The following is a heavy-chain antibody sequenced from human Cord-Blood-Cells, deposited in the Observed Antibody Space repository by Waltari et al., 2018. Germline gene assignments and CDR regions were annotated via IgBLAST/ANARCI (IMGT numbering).Heavy chain of an antibody. CDR1: GYSFTSYG. Sequence: EVQLVQSGAEVKKRGESLKISCKGSGYSFTSYGTVWVRQMPGKGLKWSGITYHGDSDTRYSPSFQGQVTISADKSKNQFSLKLSSVTAADTAVYYCARHYKGPGRMGGYFDLWGRGTLVTVSS. CDR3: ARHYKGPGRMGGYFDL. J-gene: IGHJ2*01. V-gene: IGHV5-51*01. D-gene: IGHD3-10*01. CDR2: TYHGDSDT.